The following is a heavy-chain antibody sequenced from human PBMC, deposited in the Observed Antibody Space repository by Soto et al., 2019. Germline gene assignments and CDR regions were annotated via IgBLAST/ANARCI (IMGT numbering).Heavy chain of an antibody. Sequence: GGSLRLSCAASGFTFSTYAMEWVRQAPGKGLDWVALISYDGNNKYYADSVRGRFTISRDNTKNTLYLQMNTLRPEDTALYFCARPVEPFYYYGMDVWGQGTTVTVSS. CDR1: GFTFSTYA. CDR3: ARPVEPFYYYGMDV. CDR2: ISYDGNNK. V-gene: IGHV3-30-3*01. J-gene: IGHJ6*02.